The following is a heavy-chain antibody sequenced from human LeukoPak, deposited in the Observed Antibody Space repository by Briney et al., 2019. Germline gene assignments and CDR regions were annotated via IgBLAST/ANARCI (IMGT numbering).Heavy chain of an antibody. J-gene: IGHJ3*02. D-gene: IGHD3-9*01. Sequence: GASVKVSCKASGYTFTSYDINWVRQATGQGLEWMGWMNPNSGNTGYAQKFQGRVTIIADKSTNTAYMELSSLRSEDTAIYYCARGVVNYDIMTGYPKDAFDIWGQGTMITVSS. CDR3: ARGVVNYDIMTGYPKDAFDI. CDR2: MNPNSGNT. CDR1: GYTFTSYD. V-gene: IGHV1-8*01.